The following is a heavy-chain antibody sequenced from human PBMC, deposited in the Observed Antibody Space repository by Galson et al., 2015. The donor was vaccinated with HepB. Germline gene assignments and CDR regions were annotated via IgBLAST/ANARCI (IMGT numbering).Heavy chain of an antibody. D-gene: IGHD6-6*01. V-gene: IGHV3-23*01. CDR2: ISGSGGST. J-gene: IGHJ6*02. CDR1: GFTFSSYA. Sequence: SVRLSCAASGFTFSSYAMSWVRQAPGKGLEWVSSISGSGGSTYYADSVKGRFTISRDNSKNTLYLQMSSLRAEDTAVYYCAKVGAARGYYYYGMDVWGQGTTVTVSS. CDR3: AKVGAARGYYYYGMDV.